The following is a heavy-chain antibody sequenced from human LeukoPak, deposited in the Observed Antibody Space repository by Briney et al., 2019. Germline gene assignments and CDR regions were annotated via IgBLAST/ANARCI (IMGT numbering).Heavy chain of an antibody. CDR3: ARGHPGGYFYYLDDC. CDR2: INPNSGGT. Sequence: ASVKVSCKASGYTFTGYYMHWVRQAPGQGLEWMGWINPNSGGTNYAQKFQGRVTMTRDTSISTAYMELSRLRSDDTAVYYCARGHPGGYFYYLDDCWGQGTLVTVSS. D-gene: IGHD2/OR15-2a*01. CDR1: GYTFTGYY. J-gene: IGHJ4*02. V-gene: IGHV1-2*02.